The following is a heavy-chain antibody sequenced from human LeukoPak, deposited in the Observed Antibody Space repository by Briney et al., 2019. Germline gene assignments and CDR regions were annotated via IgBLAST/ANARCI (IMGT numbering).Heavy chain of an antibody. CDR1: GGSFSGYY. V-gene: IGHV4-34*01. J-gene: IGHJ6*03. CDR2: INHSGST. Sequence: SETLSLTCAVYGGSFSGYYWSWIRQPPGKGLEWMGEINHSGSTNYNPSLKSRVTISVDTSKNQFSLKLSSVTAADTAVYYCASIAAPYYYYYYMDVWGKGTTVTVSS. CDR3: ASIAAPYYYYYYMDV. D-gene: IGHD6-6*01.